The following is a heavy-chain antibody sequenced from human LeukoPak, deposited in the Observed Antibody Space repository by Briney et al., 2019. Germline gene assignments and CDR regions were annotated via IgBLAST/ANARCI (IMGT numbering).Heavy chain of an antibody. CDR1: GFTFSSYA. Sequence: GGSLRLSCAASGFTFSSYAMSWVRQAPGKGLEWVSAISGSGGSTYYADSVKGRFTISRDNSKNTLYLQMNSLRAEDTAVYYCAKNTYYYDSSGYYYPAQYYFDYWGQGTLVTVSS. CDR2: ISGSGGST. CDR3: AKNTYYYDSSGYYYPAQYYFDY. D-gene: IGHD3-22*01. V-gene: IGHV3-23*01. J-gene: IGHJ4*02.